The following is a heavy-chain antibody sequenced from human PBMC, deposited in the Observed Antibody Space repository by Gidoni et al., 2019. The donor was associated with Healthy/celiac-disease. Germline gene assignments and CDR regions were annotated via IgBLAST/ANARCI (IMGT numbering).Heavy chain of an antibody. CDR3: ARVKGFGLNWFDP. D-gene: IGHD3-10*01. V-gene: IGHV4-4*02. J-gene: IGHJ5*02. Sequence: QLQLPESGPGLVNPSGPLSLPCAVSGVSMSSSHWWSWVRQPPGNGLEWIGEIYHSGSTNYNPSLRSRVTISVDKSKNQFSLKLSSVTAADTAVYYCARVKGFGLNWFDPGGQGTLVTVSS. CDR2: IYHSGST. CDR1: GVSMSSSHW.